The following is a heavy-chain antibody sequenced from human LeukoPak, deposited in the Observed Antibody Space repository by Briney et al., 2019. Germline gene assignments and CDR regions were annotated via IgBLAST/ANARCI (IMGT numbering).Heavy chain of an antibody. D-gene: IGHD6-19*01. CDR1: EYIFTNYY. CDR3: VRHEGSISGWPFDY. Sequence: GESLKISCKASEYIFTNYYIGWVRQMPGKGLEWMGIIFPGDSDSDTRYSPSFQGQVTISADKSISTVYLQWSSLKASDTAMYYCVRHEGSISGWPFDYWGQGTLVTVSS. CDR2: IFPGDSDSDT. J-gene: IGHJ4*02. V-gene: IGHV5-51*01.